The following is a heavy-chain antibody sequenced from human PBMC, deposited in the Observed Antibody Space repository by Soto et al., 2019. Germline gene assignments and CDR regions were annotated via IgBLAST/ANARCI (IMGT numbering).Heavy chain of an antibody. Sequence: GGSLRLSCAASGFTVSSNYMSWVRQAPGKGLEWVSVIYSGGSTYYADSVKGRFTISRHNSKNTLYLQMNSLRAEDTAVYYCARDSGAVRGDDFWSGYSYYYYMDVWGKGTTVTVSS. CDR1: GFTVSSNY. CDR2: IYSGGST. D-gene: IGHD3-3*01. J-gene: IGHJ6*03. V-gene: IGHV3-53*04. CDR3: ARDSGAVRGDDFWSGYSYYYYMDV.